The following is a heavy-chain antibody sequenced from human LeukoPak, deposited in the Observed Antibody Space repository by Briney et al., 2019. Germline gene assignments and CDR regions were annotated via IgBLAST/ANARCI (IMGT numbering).Heavy chain of an antibody. CDR1: GYSFTSYW. CDR2: IYPGDSDT. V-gene: IGHV5-51*01. Sequence: GESLKISCKGSGYSFTSYWIGWVRQMPGKGLEWMGIIYPGDSDTRYSPSFQGQDTISADKSISTAYLQWSSLKASDTAMYYCATLYSNYPNWFDPWGQGTLVTVSS. CDR3: ATLYSNYPNWFDP. J-gene: IGHJ5*02. D-gene: IGHD4-11*01.